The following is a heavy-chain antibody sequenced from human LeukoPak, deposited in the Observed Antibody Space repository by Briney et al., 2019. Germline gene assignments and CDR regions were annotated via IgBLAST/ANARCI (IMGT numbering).Heavy chain of an antibody. J-gene: IGHJ4*02. V-gene: IGHV3-23*01. CDR3: ARHLLRYCSGGSCPNFDY. CDR2: ISGSGSST. D-gene: IGHD2-15*01. Sequence: GGSLRLSCAASGFTFSSYAMSWVRQAPGKGLEWVSAISGSGSSTYYADSVKGRFTISRDNAKNSLYLQMNSLRAEDTAVYYCARHLLRYCSGGSCPNFDYWGQGTLVTVSS. CDR1: GFTFSSYA.